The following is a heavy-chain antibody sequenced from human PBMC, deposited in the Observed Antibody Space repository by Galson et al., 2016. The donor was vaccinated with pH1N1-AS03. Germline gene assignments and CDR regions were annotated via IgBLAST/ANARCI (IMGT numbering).Heavy chain of an antibody. CDR2: IWNDGGTT. J-gene: IGHJ4*02. CDR1: GFTFSSYG. V-gene: IGHV3-33*08. Sequence: SLRLSCAASGFTFSSYGMHWVRQAPGKGLEWVAIIWNDGGTTHYADSVKGRFTISRDNSKNTLYLQINSLRAEDTAVYYCVRDDDSSGYYPDSWGRGTLVTVSS. D-gene: IGHD3-22*01. CDR3: VRDDDSSGYYPDS.